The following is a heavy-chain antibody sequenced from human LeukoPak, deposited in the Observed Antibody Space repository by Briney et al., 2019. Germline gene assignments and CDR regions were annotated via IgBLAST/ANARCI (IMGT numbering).Heavy chain of an antibody. V-gene: IGHV4-39*02. CDR2: IYYSGST. Sequence: PSETLSLTCTVSGGSISSYYWGWIRQPPGKGLEWIGSIYYSGSTYYNPSLKSRVTISVDTSKNQFSLKLSSVTAADTAVYYCARDLRTAGTTLGFDYWGQGTLVTVSS. CDR1: GGSISSYY. D-gene: IGHD6-13*01. J-gene: IGHJ4*02. CDR3: ARDLRTAGTTLGFDY.